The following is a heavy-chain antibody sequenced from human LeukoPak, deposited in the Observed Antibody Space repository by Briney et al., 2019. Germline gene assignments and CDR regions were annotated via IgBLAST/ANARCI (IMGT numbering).Heavy chain of an antibody. CDR1: GYTFTSYG. CDR3: ARGLHYRAMSHLDC. V-gene: IGHV1-18*01. CDR2: ISANNGNT. Sequence: ASVKVSCKASGYTFTSYGISWVRQAPGQGLEWMGWISANNGNTNYAQKLQGRVTMTTDTSTNTAYMELKSLRSDDTAVYYCARGLHYRAMSHLDCWGQGTLVTVSS. J-gene: IGHJ4*02. D-gene: IGHD2-2*01.